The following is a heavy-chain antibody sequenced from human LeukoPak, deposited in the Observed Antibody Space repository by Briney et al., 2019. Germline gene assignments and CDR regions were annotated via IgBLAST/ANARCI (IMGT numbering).Heavy chain of an antibody. CDR2: INHSGST. Sequence: SETLSLTYTVSGYSISSGYYWGWIRQPPGKGLEWIGEINHSGSTNYNPSLKSRVTISVDTSKNQFSLKLSSVTAADTAVYYCARHWMWGEVDPWGQGTLVTVSS. J-gene: IGHJ5*02. V-gene: IGHV4-38-2*02. CDR1: GYSISSGYY. D-gene: IGHD3-16*01. CDR3: ARHWMWGEVDP.